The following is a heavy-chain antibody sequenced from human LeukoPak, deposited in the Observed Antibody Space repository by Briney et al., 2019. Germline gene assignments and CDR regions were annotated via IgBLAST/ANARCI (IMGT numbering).Heavy chain of an antibody. D-gene: IGHD3-9*01. Sequence: PGGSLRLSCAASGFTLRGYGMHWVRQAPGKGLEWVAFIRYDGSDKSYADSVKGRFTISRDNAKNSLYLQMNSLRAEDTAVYYCARTDYDILTGLAYYYMDVWGKGTTVTISS. J-gene: IGHJ6*03. CDR1: GFTLRGYG. CDR2: IRYDGSDK. V-gene: IGHV3-30*02. CDR3: ARTDYDILTGLAYYYMDV.